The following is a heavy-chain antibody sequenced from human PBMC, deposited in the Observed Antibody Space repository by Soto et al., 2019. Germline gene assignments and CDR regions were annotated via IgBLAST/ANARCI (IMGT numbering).Heavy chain of an antibody. CDR2: ISYDGSNK. J-gene: IGHJ6*02. CDR3: ARVSADTAMVPYGMDV. D-gene: IGHD5-18*01. V-gene: IGHV3-30-3*01. CDR1: GFTFSSYA. Sequence: GGSLRLSCAASGFTFSSYAMHWVRQAPGKGLEWVAVISYDGSNKYYADSVKGRFTISRDNSKNTLYLQMNSLRAEDTAVYYCARVSADTAMVPYGMDVCGQGTTVTVSS.